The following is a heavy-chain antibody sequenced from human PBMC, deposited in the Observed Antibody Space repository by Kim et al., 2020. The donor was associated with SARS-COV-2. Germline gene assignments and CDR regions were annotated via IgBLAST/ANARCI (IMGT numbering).Heavy chain of an antibody. CDR2: I. CDR3: ARDFSHLGVDV. J-gene: IGHJ6*02. V-gene: IGHV3-11*04. Sequence: IDYADSVKGRFTVSRDTAKNSLILQMNSLRVEDTAVYYCARDFSHLGVDVWGQGTTVTVPS.